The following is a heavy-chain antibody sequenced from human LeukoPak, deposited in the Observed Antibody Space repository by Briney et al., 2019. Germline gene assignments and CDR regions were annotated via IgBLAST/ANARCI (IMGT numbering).Heavy chain of an antibody. J-gene: IGHJ4*02. D-gene: IGHD2-15*01. V-gene: IGHV3-21*01. CDR3: AKAPVTSCRGAFCYPFDC. Sequence: GGSLRLSCAASGFTFSSYSMNWVSQAPGKGLEWVSSISSSSSYIYYADSVRGRFTISRDNSRNKMYLQMNSLRDAAAAVYYCAKAPVTSCRGAFCYPFDCWGQGTLVTVSS. CDR1: GFTFSSYS. CDR2: ISSSSSYI.